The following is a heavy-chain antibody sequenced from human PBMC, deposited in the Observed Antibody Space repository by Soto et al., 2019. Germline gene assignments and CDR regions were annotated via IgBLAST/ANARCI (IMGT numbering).Heavy chain of an antibody. D-gene: IGHD4-17*01. CDR2: IYHSGST. Sequence: PSESLSLTCSVSGCSISSGGYSWSWIRQPPGKGLEWIGYIYHSGSTYYNPSLKSRVTISVDRSKNQFSLKLSSVTAADTAVYYCARGVSTVPYFDYWGQGTLVTVSS. J-gene: IGHJ4*02. V-gene: IGHV4-30-2*01. CDR3: ARGVSTVPYFDY. CDR1: GCSISSGGYS.